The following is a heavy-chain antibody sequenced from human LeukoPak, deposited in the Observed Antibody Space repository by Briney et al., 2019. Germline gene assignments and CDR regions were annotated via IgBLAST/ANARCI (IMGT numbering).Heavy chain of an antibody. V-gene: IGHV3-30*03. D-gene: IGHD3-22*01. CDR1: GFTYSNYG. Sequence: PGGSLRLSCAASGFTYSNYGMHWVRQAPGKGLEWVAFMSYDGSKKYYGDSAKGRFTISRDNAKNTLYLQMDSLRPEDTAVYYCGGSYYYDSGLDSWGQGTLVTVSS. CDR2: MSYDGSKK. CDR3: GGSYYYDSGLDS. J-gene: IGHJ5*01.